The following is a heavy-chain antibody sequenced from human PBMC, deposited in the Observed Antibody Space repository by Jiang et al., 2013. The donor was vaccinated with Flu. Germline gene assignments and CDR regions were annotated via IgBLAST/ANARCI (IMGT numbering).Heavy chain of an antibody. V-gene: IGHV4-4*02. J-gene: IGHJ4*02. Sequence: GPGLVKPSETLSLTCVVSSGSISSSNWWSWVRQPPGKGLEWIGDISHSGNRNFNPSLKSRVTMSVDKSKNQFSLSLRSVTAADTAFYYCVRVVGYCDGGSCFFDSWGQGTLVSVSS. CDR3: VRVVGYCDGGSCFFDS. CDR1: SGSISSSNW. CDR2: ISHSGNR. D-gene: IGHD2-15*01.